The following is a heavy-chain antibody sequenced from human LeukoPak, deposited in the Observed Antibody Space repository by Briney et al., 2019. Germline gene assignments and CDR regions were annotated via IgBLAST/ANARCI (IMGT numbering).Heavy chain of an antibody. V-gene: IGHV4-59*08. Sequence: SETLSLTCTVSGGSISSYYWSWIRQPPGKGLEWIGYIYYSGSTNYNPSLKSRVTISVDTSKNQFSLKLSSVTAADTAVYYCARHLALHYSPFDYWGQGTLVTVSS. CDR1: GGSISSYY. D-gene: IGHD5-18*01. CDR3: ARHLALHYSPFDY. CDR2: IYYSGST. J-gene: IGHJ4*02.